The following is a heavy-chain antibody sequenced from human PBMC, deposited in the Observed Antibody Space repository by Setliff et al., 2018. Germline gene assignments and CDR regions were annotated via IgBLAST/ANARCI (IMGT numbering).Heavy chain of an antibody. Sequence: PSETLSLTCTVSGASITNINYYWGLIHQPPGKGLEWIGSIFYSGRTFYYPSLKSRVTISVDTSKNQFSLTLSSVTAADTAVYYCARLPNYVWGSPVDYWGQGTLVTVSS. V-gene: IGHV4-39*01. D-gene: IGHD3-16*01. J-gene: IGHJ4*02. CDR1: GASITNINYY. CDR3: ARLPNYVWGSPVDY. CDR2: IFYSGRT.